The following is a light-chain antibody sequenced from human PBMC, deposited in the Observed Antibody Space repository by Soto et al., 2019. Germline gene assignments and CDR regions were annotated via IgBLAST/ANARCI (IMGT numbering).Light chain of an antibody. CDR3: KYPYT. V-gene: IGKV3-20*01. CDR2: GAS. CDR1: QSVSSSY. J-gene: IGKJ2*01. Sequence: EIVLTQSPGTLSFSPGERATLSCRASQSVSSSYLAWYQQKPGQAPRLLIYGASSRATGIPDRFSGSGSGTDFTLTISRLEPEDFAVYYCKYPYTFGQGTKMEIK.